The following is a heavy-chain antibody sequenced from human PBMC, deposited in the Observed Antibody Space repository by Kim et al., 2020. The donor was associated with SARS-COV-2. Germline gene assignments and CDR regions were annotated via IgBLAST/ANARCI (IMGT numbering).Heavy chain of an antibody. J-gene: IGHJ4*01. D-gene: IGHD5-12*01. V-gene: IGHV4-39*07. CDR1: GGSISSSSYY. Sequence: SETLSLTCTVSGGSISSSSYYWGWIRQPPGKGLEWIGSIYYSGSTYYNPSLKSRVTISVDTSKNQFSLKLSSVTAADTAVYYCARDVWGRDGYNLDYWG. CDR2: IYYSGST. CDR3: ARDVWGRDGYNLDY.